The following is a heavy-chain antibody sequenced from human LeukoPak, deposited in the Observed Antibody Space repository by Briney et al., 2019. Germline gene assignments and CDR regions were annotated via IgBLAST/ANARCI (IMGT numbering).Heavy chain of an antibody. CDR2: INHSGST. CDR1: GGSISSGDYY. J-gene: IGHJ5*02. D-gene: IGHD2-15*01. V-gene: IGHV4-39*07. Sequence: KASETLSLTCTVSGGSISSGDYYWSWIRQPPGKGLEWIGEINHSGSTNYNPSLKSRVTISVDTSKNQFSLKLSSVTAADTAVYYCARGGRTVVVVAGTKRGFDPWGQGTLVTVSS. CDR3: ARGGRTVVVVAGTKRGFDP.